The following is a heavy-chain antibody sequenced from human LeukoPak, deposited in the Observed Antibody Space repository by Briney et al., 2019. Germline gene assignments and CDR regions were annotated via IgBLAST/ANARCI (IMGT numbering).Heavy chain of an antibody. D-gene: IGHD4-23*01. CDR2: ISGSGGST. J-gene: IGHJ4*02. V-gene: IGHV3-23*01. CDR1: GGSVSRGGDY. CDR3: AKGLSPLDYGGFDY. Sequence: ETLSLTCTVSGGSVSRGGDYWTWIRQHPGEGLEWVSAISGSGGSTYYADSVKGRFTISRDNSKNTLYLQMNSLRAEDTAVYYCAKGLSPLDYGGFDYWGQGTLVTVSS.